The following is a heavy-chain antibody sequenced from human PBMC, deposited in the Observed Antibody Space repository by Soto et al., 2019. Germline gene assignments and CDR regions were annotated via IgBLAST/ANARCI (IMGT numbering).Heavy chain of an antibody. J-gene: IGHJ4*02. CDR2: IYYSGST. D-gene: IGHD4-17*01. Sequence: SETLSLTCTVSGGSISSYYWSWIRQPPGKGLEWIGYIYYSGSTNYNPSLKSRVTISVDTSKNQFSLKLSSVTAADTAVYYCARSTTTVTFDYWGQGTLVTVS. CDR3: ARSTTTVTFDY. V-gene: IGHV4-59*08. CDR1: GGSISSYY.